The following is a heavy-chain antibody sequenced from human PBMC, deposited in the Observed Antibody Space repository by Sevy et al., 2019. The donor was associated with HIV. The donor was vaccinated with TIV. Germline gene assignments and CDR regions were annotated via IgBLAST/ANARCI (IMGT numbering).Heavy chain of an antibody. CDR1: GFTFSRYW. CDR2: IKVDGSEK. Sequence: GGSLRLSCAASGFTFSRYWMSWVRQAPGKGLEWVANIKVDGSEKYYVDSVKGRFTISRDNAKNSLYLQMNSLRAEDTAVYYCARDCSSTRCLWGTDVWGQGTTVTVSS. D-gene: IGHD2-2*01. CDR3: ARDCSSTRCLWGTDV. J-gene: IGHJ6*02. V-gene: IGHV3-7*03.